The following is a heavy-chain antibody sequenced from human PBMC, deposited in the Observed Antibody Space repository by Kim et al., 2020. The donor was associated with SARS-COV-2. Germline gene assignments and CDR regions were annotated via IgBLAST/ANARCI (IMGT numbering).Heavy chain of an antibody. D-gene: IGHD1-26*01. CDR2: ISYDGSNK. V-gene: IGHV3-30-3*01. CDR3: ARSVGGSYWYFDL. J-gene: IGHJ2*01. Sequence: PGKGLEGVTLISYDGSNKYYSDSVKGRFTISRDNSKNTLYLQMNSLRAEDTAVYYCARSVGGSYWYFDLWGRGTLVTVSS.